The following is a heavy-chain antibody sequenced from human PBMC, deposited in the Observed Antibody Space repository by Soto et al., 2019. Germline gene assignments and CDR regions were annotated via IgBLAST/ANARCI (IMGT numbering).Heavy chain of an antibody. CDR1: GYTFSDFD. CDR3: ARGNPFNYAGFDV. V-gene: IGHV1-8*01. Sequence: ASVKVSCKASGYTFSDFDINWLRQASGQGPEWMGWMNAKSGDTFFAQRFQGKFNMTWDTSLSMAYMEVGSLTSDDTAMYYCARGNPFNYAGFDVWAQGTTVTVSS. CDR2: MNAKSGDT. D-gene: IGHD3-16*01. J-gene: IGHJ6*02.